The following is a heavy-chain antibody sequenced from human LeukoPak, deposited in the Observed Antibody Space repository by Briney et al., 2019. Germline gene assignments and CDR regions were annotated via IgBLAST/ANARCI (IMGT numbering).Heavy chain of an antibody. Sequence: GGSLRLSCLGSGFSFGDFAMSWIRQAPGKGPEWLGFIRRKVYGGTTEYAASVKGRITISRDDSRSVAYLQMNSLKIEDAAVYCCTRVRGDYDFWSGYFDYWGQGALVTVSS. J-gene: IGHJ4*02. D-gene: IGHD3-3*01. V-gene: IGHV3-49*03. CDR1: GFSFGDFA. CDR2: IRRKVYGGTT. CDR3: TRVRGDYDFWSGYFDY.